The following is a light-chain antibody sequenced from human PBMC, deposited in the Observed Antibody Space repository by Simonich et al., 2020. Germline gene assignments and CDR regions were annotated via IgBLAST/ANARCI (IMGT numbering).Light chain of an antibody. J-gene: IGKJ1*01. CDR1: QSISSY. CDR3: QQSYSTPWT. Sequence: DIQMTQSPSSLSASVGNRVTITCQASQSISSYLNWYQQKPGKTPKILIYAASSLQSWVPSRFSGSGSGTDFTLNISSLQPEDFETYYCQQSYSTPWTFGQGTKVEIK. V-gene: IGKV1-39*01. CDR2: AAS.